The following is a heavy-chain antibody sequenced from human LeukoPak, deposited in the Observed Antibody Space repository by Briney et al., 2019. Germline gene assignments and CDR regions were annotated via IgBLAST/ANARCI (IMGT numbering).Heavy chain of an antibody. CDR3: ARSPLSEYYDFWSGYYAGHAFDI. D-gene: IGHD3-3*01. J-gene: IGHJ3*02. Sequence: SETLSLTCTVSGGSISSSSYYWGWIRQPPGKGLEWIGSIYYSGSTYYNPSLKSRVNISVDTSKNQFSLKLSSVTAADTAVYYCARSPLSEYYDFWSGYYAGHAFDIWGQGTMVTVSS. CDR2: IYYSGST. V-gene: IGHV4-39*01. CDR1: GGSISSSSYY.